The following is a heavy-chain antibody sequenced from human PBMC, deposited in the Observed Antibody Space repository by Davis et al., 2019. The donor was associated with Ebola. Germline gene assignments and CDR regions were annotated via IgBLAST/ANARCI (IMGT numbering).Heavy chain of an antibody. Sequence: ASVKVSCKASGGTFSSYTISWVRQAPGQGLEWMGRSNPNSGNTNHALKFQGRVTMTRDTSINTAYMELSGLTSDDTAVYYCARETHTSSQYYLDNWGQGTLLTVSS. D-gene: IGHD6-13*01. CDR1: GGTFSSYT. CDR3: ARETHTSSQYYLDN. V-gene: IGHV1-2*06. J-gene: IGHJ4*02. CDR2: SNPNSGNT.